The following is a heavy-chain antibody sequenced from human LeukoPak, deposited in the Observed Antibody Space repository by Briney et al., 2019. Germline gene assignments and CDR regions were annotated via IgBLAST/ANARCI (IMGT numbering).Heavy chain of an antibody. CDR2: IYYSGST. CDR1: GGSISSGGYY. V-gene: IGHV4-31*03. D-gene: IGHD3-22*01. Sequence: SQTLSLTCTVSGGSISSGGYYWSWIRQHPGKGLEWIRYIYYSGSTYYNPSLKSRVTISVDTSKNQFSLKLSSVTAADTAVYYCARDSTKLASPTYYYDSSGYEVGAFDIWGQGTMVTVSS. J-gene: IGHJ3*02. CDR3: ARDSTKLASPTYYYDSSGYEVGAFDI.